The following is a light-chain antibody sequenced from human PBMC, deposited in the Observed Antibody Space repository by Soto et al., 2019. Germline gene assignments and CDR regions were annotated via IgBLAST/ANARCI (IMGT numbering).Light chain of an antibody. CDR3: ASYEAL. V-gene: IGLV2-23*01. CDR1: NSNVGHFNL. J-gene: IGLJ2*01. CDR2: END. Sequence: QSALTQPASVSASPGQSITICCTGTNSNVGHFNLVSWYQQHPSKAPQLIIYENDKLPSEVSDRFSGSKSGSTASLTISGLQAEDEADYYCASYEALFGARTQLTVL.